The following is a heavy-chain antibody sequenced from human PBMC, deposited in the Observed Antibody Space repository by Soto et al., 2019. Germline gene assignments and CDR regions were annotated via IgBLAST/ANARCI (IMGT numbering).Heavy chain of an antibody. CDR3: AKGLETDY. CDR1: GFTFSSYG. CDR2: ISYDGSNK. Sequence: LRLSCAASGFTFSSYGMHWVRQAPGKGLEWVAVISYDGSNKYYADSVKGRFTISRDNSKNTLYLQMNSLRAEDTAVYYCAKGLETDYWGQGTLVTVSS. J-gene: IGHJ4*02. V-gene: IGHV3-30*18. D-gene: IGHD6-6*01.